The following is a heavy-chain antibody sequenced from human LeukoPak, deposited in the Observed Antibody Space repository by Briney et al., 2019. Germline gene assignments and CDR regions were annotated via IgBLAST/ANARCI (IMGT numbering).Heavy chain of an antibody. J-gene: IGHJ3*02. V-gene: IGHV3-20*04. Sequence: GGSLRLSCAASGFTFDDYGMSWVRQAPGKGLEWVSGINWNGGSTGYADSVKGRFTISRDNAKNSLYLQMNSLRAEDTALYYCARDEGPDYGDYMGAFDIWGQGTMVTVSS. CDR3: ARDEGPDYGDYMGAFDI. CDR2: INWNGGST. D-gene: IGHD4-17*01. CDR1: GFTFDDYG.